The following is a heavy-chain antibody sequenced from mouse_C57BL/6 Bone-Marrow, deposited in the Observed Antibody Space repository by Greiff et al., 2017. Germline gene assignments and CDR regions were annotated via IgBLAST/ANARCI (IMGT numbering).Heavy chain of an antibody. Sequence: VKLQQSGPELVKPGASVKISCKASGYSFTSYYIHWVKQRPGQGLEWVGWIYPGSGNTKYNEKFKGKATLTADTSSSTAYMQLSSLTSEDSAVYYCARSGLLLFDYWGQGTTLTVSS. D-gene: IGHD1-1*01. CDR2: IYPGSGNT. CDR1: GYSFTSYY. CDR3: ARSGLLLFDY. J-gene: IGHJ2*01. V-gene: IGHV1-66*01.